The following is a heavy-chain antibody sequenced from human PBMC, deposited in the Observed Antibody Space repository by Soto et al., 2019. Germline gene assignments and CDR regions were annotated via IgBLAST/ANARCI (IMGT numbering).Heavy chain of an antibody. CDR2: IYHSGST. J-gene: IGHJ4*02. CDR3: ARDVGYHYDGSPSGQFDF. V-gene: IGHV4-4*02. D-gene: IGHD3-22*01. Sequence: TETLSLTCVLSCNSIITTNWWSWVRQSPGKGLEWIGEIYHSGSTNYNPSLKSRVTISVDKSKNQFSLKLSSVTAADTAVYYCARDVGYHYDGSPSGQFDFWGQGTLVTVSS. CDR1: CNSIITTNW.